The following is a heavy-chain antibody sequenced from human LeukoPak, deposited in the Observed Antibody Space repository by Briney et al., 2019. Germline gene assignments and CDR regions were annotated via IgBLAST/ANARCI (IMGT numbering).Heavy chain of an antibody. Sequence: GRSLRLSCAASGFTFSSYAMHWVRQAPGKGLEWVAVISYDGSNKYYADSVKGRFTISRDNSKNTLYLQMNSLRAEDTAVYYCARDRWQQLVPGFDYWGQGTLVTVSS. CDR1: GFTFSSYA. J-gene: IGHJ4*02. CDR2: ISYDGSNK. V-gene: IGHV3-30-3*01. D-gene: IGHD6-13*01. CDR3: ARDRWQQLVPGFDY.